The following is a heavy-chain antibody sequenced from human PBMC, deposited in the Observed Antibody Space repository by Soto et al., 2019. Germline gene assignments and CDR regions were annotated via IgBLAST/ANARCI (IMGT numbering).Heavy chain of an antibody. J-gene: IGHJ4*02. CDR1: GGSISSSSYY. CDR3: ARQTPYYDSSGYSDY. D-gene: IGHD3-22*01. CDR2: IYYSGST. Sequence: QLQLQESGPGLVKPSETLSLTCTVSGGSISSSSYYWGWIRQPPGKGLVWIGSIYYSGSTYYNPSLKSRVTISVDTSRNRFSLKLSSVTAADTAVYYCARQTPYYDSSGYSDYWGQGTLVTVSS. V-gene: IGHV4-39*01.